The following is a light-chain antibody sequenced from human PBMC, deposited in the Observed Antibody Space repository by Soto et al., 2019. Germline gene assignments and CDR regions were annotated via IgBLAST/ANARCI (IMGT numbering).Light chain of an antibody. CDR3: GTWDSSLSVWV. Sequence: QSVLTQPPSVSTAPGQKVTISCPGSNSNIGKNFVSWYQQLPGTAPKLLIYDNNKRPSEIPDRFSGSKSGTSATLGITGLQTGDEADYYCGTWDSSLSVWVFGGGTKLTVL. CDR2: DNN. CDR1: NSNIGKNF. J-gene: IGLJ3*02. V-gene: IGLV1-51*01.